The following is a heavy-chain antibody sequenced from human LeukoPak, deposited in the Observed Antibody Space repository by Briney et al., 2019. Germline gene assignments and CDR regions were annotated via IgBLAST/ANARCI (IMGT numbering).Heavy chain of an antibody. J-gene: IGHJ5*02. CDR3: ARGRVLTTVTTRRFSDWFDP. Sequence: SVKVSCKASGGTFSSYAISWVRQAPGQGLEWMGRIIPILGIANYAQKFQGRATITADKSTSTAYMELSSLRSEDTAVYYCARGRVLTTVTTRRFSDWFDPWGQGTLVTVSS. CDR1: GGTFSSYA. V-gene: IGHV1-69*04. D-gene: IGHD4-11*01. CDR2: IIPILGIA.